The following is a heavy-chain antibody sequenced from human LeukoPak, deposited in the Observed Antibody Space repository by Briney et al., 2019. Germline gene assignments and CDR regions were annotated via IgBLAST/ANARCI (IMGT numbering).Heavy chain of an antibody. Sequence: SVKVSCKASRDTFSSYALSGVTQAPGRGLEWMGGILPVFGTAHYTQNFRGRVTIPADKYKSTAYMELSSLRSEDEAMYCCASLRRTDPAGPGFDTATLFDPWGQGTLVTVS. J-gene: IGHJ5*02. V-gene: IGHV1-69*06. D-gene: IGHD5-18*01. CDR3: ASLRRTDPAGPGFDTATLFDP. CDR1: RDTFSSYA. CDR2: ILPVFGTA.